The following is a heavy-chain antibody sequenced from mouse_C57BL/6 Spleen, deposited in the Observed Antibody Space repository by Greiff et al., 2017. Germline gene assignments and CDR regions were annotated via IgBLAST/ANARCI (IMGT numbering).Heavy chain of an antibody. D-gene: IGHD2-3*01. CDR1: GFTFSDSG. V-gene: IGHV5-17*01. CDR2: ISSGSSTI. CDR3: ARDDGYYVRAY. Sequence: EVKLVESGGGLVKPGGSLKLSCAASGFTFSDSGMHWVRQAPEKGLEWVAYISSGSSTIYYADTVKGRFTISSDNAKKTLFLQMTSLRSEDTAMYYCARDDGYYVRAYWGQGTLVTVSA. J-gene: IGHJ3*01.